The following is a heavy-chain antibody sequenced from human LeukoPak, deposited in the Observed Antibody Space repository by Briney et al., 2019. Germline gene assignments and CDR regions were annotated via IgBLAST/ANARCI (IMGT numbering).Heavy chain of an antibody. CDR2: ISSSGDYT. D-gene: IGHD6-19*01. V-gene: IGHV3-21*01. CDR1: GFTFATYS. Sequence: GGSLRLSCAASGFTFATYSVNWVRQAPGKGLEWVSSISSSGDYTYYANSLKGRFTISRDNAKNSLFLHMNSLRAEDTAVYYCARDSDSSGWLDYYMDVWGKGTTVIISS. CDR3: ARDSDSSGWLDYYMDV. J-gene: IGHJ6*03.